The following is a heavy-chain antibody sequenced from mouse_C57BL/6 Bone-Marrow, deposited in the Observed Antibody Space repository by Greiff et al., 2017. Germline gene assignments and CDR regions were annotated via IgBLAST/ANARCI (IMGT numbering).Heavy chain of an antibody. CDR1: GYAFSSYW. CDR2: IYTGDSDT. V-gene: IGHV1-80*01. Sequence: VQLVESGADLVKPGASVKISCTASGYAFSSYWMNWVQQRPGKGLEWIGHIYTGDSDTNYNGKFKGKATITADTSSNTAYLQLSSLTSEDTAIYYCTSVYDGYFGTYWGQGTLVTVSA. CDR3: TSVYDGYFGTY. D-gene: IGHD2-3*01. J-gene: IGHJ3*01.